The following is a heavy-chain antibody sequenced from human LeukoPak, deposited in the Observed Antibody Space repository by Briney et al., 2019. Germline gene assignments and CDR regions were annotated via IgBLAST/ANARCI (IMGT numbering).Heavy chain of an antibody. D-gene: IGHD2-15*01. J-gene: IGHJ4*02. V-gene: IGHV3-23*01. CDR3: TSFPRADTRDIVFDF. CDR1: GFTFSSSA. Sequence: PGGSLRLSCAASGFTFSSSAMTWVRQAPGKGLEWVSLISGSGGNTYYADSVKGRFTISRDNSRNTVYLQMNSLRAEDTAVYYCTSFPRADTRDIVFDFWGQGALVTVSS. CDR2: ISGSGGNT.